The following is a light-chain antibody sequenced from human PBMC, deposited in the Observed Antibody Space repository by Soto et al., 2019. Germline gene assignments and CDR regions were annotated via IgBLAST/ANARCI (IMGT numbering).Light chain of an antibody. CDR3: QQSYSTQA. Sequence: DIHMTQSPSSLSASVGDRVTITCRASQSISSYLNWYQQKPGKAPKLLIYAASSLQSGVPSRFSGSGSGTDFTLTISSLQPDDFATYYCQQSYSTQAFGQGTKVEIK. V-gene: IGKV1-39*01. CDR1: QSISSY. J-gene: IGKJ1*01. CDR2: AAS.